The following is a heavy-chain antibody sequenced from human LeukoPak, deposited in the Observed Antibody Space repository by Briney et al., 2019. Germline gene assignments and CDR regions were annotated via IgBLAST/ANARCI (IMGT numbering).Heavy chain of an antibody. Sequence: SETLSLTCTVSGGSISSYYWSWIRQPAGTALEWIGRIYTSGTITYNPSLKSRLIISVDTSKNQFSLKLSSVTAADTAVYYCARTEESGYSYRYFGYYYYMDVWGKGTTVTVSS. CDR3: ARTEESGYSYRYFGYYYYMDV. J-gene: IGHJ6*03. CDR2: IYTSGTI. D-gene: IGHD5-18*01. CDR1: GGSISSYY. V-gene: IGHV4-4*07.